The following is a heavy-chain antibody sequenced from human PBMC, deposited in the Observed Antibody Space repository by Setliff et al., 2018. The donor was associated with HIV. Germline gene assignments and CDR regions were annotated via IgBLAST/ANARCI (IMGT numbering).Heavy chain of an antibody. CDR3: ARRGDYGGMGY. CDR2: IYYSGNP. CDR1: GGSISSYY. V-gene: IGHV4-59*08. Sequence: PSETLSLTCTVSGGSISSYYWTWIRQPPGKGLEWIGYIYYSGNPNYNPSLKSRVTISLDTSKNQFSLKLISLTAADTAVYYCARRGDYGGMGYWGLGTLVTVSS. J-gene: IGHJ4*02. D-gene: IGHD4-17*01.